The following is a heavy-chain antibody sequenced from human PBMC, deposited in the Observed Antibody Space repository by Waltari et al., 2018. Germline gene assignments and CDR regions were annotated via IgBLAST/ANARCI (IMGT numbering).Heavy chain of an antibody. V-gene: IGHV1-3*03. CDR1: GYTFTNHA. D-gene: IGHD3-22*01. CDR2: ITLLNGKT. CDR3: ARASRRGYYYDSSGYFQEHYFDY. Sequence: QVHLVQSGAEVKKPGASVTVSCKASGYTFTNHAIHWVRQAPGHRLEWMGWITLLNGKTIYSQEVHGRVTITRDTSATTVNMELSSLRSDDMAVYYCARASRRGYYYDSSGYFQEHYFDYWGQGALVTVSS. J-gene: IGHJ4*02.